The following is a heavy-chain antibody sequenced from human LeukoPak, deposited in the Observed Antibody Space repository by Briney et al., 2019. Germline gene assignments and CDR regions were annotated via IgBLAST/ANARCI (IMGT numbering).Heavy chain of an antibody. D-gene: IGHD3-10*01. V-gene: IGHV1-8*02. CDR3: ARVGVLYYGSGSSYAFDI. Sequence: GASVKVSCKASGYTFTSYFMRWVRQAPGQGLEWMGWMNPNSGNTGYAQKFQGRVTMTRNTSISTAYMELSSLRSEDTAVYYCARVGVLYYGSGSSYAFDIWGQGTMVTVSS. J-gene: IGHJ3*02. CDR2: MNPNSGNT. CDR1: GYTFTSYF.